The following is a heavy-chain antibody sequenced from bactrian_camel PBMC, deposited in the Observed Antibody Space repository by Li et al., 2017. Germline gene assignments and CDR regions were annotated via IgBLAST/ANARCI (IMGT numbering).Heavy chain of an antibody. CDR3: AARQTLLRVARLPENDYNY. J-gene: IGHJ4*01. CDR2: ITTGGGMT. Sequence: QLVESGGGSVQAGGSLRLSCAASGYTYCRYDMSWYRQPPGKECEEVAAITTGGGMTYYASSVQGRFTISHNNALNTVYLQMNNLKPEDTAVYYCAARQTLLRVARLPENDYNYWRQGTQVTVS. CDR1: GYTYCRYD. D-gene: IGHD3*01. V-gene: IGHV3S40*01.